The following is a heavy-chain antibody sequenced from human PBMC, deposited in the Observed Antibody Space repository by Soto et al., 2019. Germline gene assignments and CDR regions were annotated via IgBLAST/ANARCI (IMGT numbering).Heavy chain of an antibody. CDR3: ARLEGLATISYYFDY. V-gene: IGHV4-39*01. CDR2: IYYRGNT. D-gene: IGHD3-9*01. J-gene: IGHJ4*02. CDR1: GDSINSDNYY. Sequence: QLQLQESGPGLVKPSETLSLTCSVSGDSINSDNYYWGWIRQPPGKGLEWIGSIYYRGNTHYNPSLKTRVTMSLDKSKSQFSLKLNSVTAADSAVYFCARLEGLATISYYFDYWGQGTLVTVSS.